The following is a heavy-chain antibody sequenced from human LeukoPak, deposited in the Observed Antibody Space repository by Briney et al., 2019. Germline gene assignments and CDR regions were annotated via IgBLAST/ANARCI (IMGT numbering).Heavy chain of an antibody. CDR1: GFTFDHYA. Sequence: SGGSLRLSCAAFGFTFDHYALHWVREAPGKGLEYVSGLSPNGYPTYYANSVKGRFTISRDNPQHTLFLQMGSRRVEDTAVYYCARTYSYGAGTYSSFGYWGQGTLVTVSP. J-gene: IGHJ4*02. V-gene: IGHV3-64*01. CDR3: ARTYSYGAGTYSSFGY. D-gene: IGHD3-10*01. CDR2: LSPNGYPT.